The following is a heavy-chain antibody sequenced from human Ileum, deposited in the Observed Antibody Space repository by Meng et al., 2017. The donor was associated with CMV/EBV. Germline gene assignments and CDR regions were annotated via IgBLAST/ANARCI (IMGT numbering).Heavy chain of an antibody. J-gene: IGHJ5*02. D-gene: IGHD6-6*01. CDR1: GFSLTTNVES. CDR3: VHRYSSSSGQVS. CDR2: IHGGGGK. V-gene: IGHV2-5*02. Sequence: QITLKESGPSRVKPPQPLTLTCIFSGFSLTTNVESVGWIRQPPGKALEWLALIHGGGGKQYSPSLQRRLTATRDTSKNQVVLTMTNMDPVDTATYYCVHRYSSSSGQVSWGQGTLVTVSS.